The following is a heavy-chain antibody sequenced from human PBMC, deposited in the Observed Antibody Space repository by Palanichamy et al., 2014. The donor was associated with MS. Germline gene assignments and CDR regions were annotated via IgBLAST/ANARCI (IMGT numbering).Heavy chain of an antibody. J-gene: IGHJ4*02. Sequence: QVQLVESGGGVVQPGRSLRLSCAASGFTFSSYGMHWVRQAPGKGLEWVAVISYDGSNKYYADSVKGRFAISRDNSKNTPYLQMNSLRAEDTAVNYCAKDRGYCSGGSCSRFDYWGQGTLVTVSS. V-gene: IGHV3-30*18. CDR2: ISYDGSNK. CDR3: AKDRGYCSGGSCSRFDY. D-gene: IGHD2-15*01. CDR1: GFTFSSYG.